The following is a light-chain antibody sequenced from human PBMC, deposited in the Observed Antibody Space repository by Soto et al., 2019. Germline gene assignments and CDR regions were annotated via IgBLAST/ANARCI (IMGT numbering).Light chain of an antibody. CDR1: SSDVGGYNY. CDR3: SSYTSSSTLSYV. Sequence: QSVLTQPASVSGSPGQSITISCTGTSSDVGGYNYVSWYQQHPGKAPKLMIYEVSNRPSGVSNRFSGSKSGNTASLTISGLQAEDEADYYCSSYTSSSTLSYVFGTGTKVT. CDR2: EVS. V-gene: IGLV2-14*01. J-gene: IGLJ1*01.